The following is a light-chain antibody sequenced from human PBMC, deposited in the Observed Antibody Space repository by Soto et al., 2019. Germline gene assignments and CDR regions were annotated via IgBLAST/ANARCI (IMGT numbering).Light chain of an antibody. CDR1: QTISSW. CDR3: QHYNSYSEA. CDR2: KAS. Sequence: DVQMTQYPSTLSGSVGDIVTITCRANQTISSWLAWYQQKPGKAPKLLIHKASTLKSGVPSRFGGSGSGTECSLTISSLQPDDFATYYCQHYNSYSEACGQGAKVDI. J-gene: IGKJ1*01. V-gene: IGKV1-5*03.